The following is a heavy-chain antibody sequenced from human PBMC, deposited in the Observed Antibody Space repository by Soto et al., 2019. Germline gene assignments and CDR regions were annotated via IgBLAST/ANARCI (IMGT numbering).Heavy chain of an antibody. J-gene: IGHJ6*02. CDR3: ARGDTGTTPYDYYYGMGV. Sequence: ASVKVSCKASGYTFTSYYMHWVRQAPGQGLEWMGIINPSGGSTNYAQKFQGRVTMTRDTSTSTVYMELSSLRSEDTAVYYCARGDTGTTPYDYYYGMGVCGQGTTVTVSS. CDR1: GYTFTSYY. CDR2: INPSGGST. V-gene: IGHV1-46*01. D-gene: IGHD1-7*01.